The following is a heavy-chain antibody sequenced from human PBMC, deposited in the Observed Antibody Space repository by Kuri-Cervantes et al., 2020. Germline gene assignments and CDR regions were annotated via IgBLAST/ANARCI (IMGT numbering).Heavy chain of an antibody. CDR3: ARPRGYYGSGSYYPATRPWYAFDI. D-gene: IGHD3-10*01. CDR2: INHSGST. Sequence: ESLKISCTASGGSVSSGSYYWGWIRQPPGKGLEWIGEINHSGSTNYNPSLKSRVTISVDTSKNQFSLKLSSVTAADTAVYYCARPRGYYGSGSYYPATRPWYAFDIWGQGTMVTVSS. J-gene: IGHJ3*02. CDR1: GGSVSSGSYY. V-gene: IGHV4-39*07.